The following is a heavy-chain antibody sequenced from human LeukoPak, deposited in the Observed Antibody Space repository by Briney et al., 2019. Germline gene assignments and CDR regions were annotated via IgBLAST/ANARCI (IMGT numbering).Heavy chain of an antibody. CDR2: IYYSGST. J-gene: IGHJ4*02. V-gene: IGHV4-61*05. D-gene: IGHD6-19*01. Sequence: PSETLSLTCTVSGGSISSSSDYWGWIRQPPGKGLEWIGYIYYSGSTNYNPSLKSRVTISVDTSKNQFSLKLSSVTAADTAVYYCARLSYSNLYSSGWHFDYWGQGTLVTVSS. CDR3: ARLSYSNLYSSGWHFDY. CDR1: GGSISSSSDY.